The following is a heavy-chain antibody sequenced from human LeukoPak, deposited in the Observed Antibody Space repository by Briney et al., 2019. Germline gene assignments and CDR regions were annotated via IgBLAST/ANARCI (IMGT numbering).Heavy chain of an antibody. J-gene: IGHJ4*02. CDR2: ISSNGGST. CDR1: GFTFSSYA. CDR3: ASSVWFGELEH. Sequence: GGSLRLSCAASGFTFSSYAMHWVRQASGKGLEYVSAISSNGGSTYYANSVKGRFTISRDNSKNTLYLQMNSLRAEDTAVYYCASSVWFGELEHWGQGTLVTVSS. V-gene: IGHV3-64*01. D-gene: IGHD3-10*01.